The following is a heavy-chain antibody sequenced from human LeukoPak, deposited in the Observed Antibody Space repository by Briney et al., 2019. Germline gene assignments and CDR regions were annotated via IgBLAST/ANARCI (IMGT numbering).Heavy chain of an antibody. Sequence: ASVMVSCKASGYSFTSSAMYWVRQAPGQRLEWMGWINAGNGNTKYSQKFHGRVTITRDTSASTAYMELSSLRSEDTAVYYCARDNSVGSGSFFDPWGQGTLVTVSS. CDR1: GYSFTSSA. CDR2: INAGNGNT. CDR3: ARDNSVGSGSFFDP. V-gene: IGHV1-3*01. J-gene: IGHJ5*02. D-gene: IGHD6-19*01.